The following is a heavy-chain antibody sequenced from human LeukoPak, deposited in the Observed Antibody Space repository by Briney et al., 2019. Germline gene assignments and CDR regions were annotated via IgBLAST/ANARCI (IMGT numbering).Heavy chain of an antibody. D-gene: IGHD3-3*01. Sequence: ASVKVSCMASGYTFTSYGISWVRQAPGQGLEWMGWISAYNGNTNYAQKLQGRVTMTTDTSTSTAYMVLRSLRSDDTAVYYCARSELIFGVVTNFDYWGQGTLVTVSS. V-gene: IGHV1-18*01. CDR1: GYTFTSYG. CDR3: ARSELIFGVVTNFDY. J-gene: IGHJ4*02. CDR2: ISAYNGNT.